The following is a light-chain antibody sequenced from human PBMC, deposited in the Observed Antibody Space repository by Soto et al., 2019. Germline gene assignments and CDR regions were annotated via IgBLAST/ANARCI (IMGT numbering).Light chain of an antibody. CDR3: QHYNSFSPT. CDR2: DAS. CDR1: QTIDNW. V-gene: IGKV1-5*01. J-gene: IGKJ1*01. Sequence: DIQMTQSPSTLSASVGDRVTITCRASQTIDNWLAWYQQKPEKAPELLIFDASTLRSGVPSRFSGSGSGTEFTLTISSVQPDDFATYYCQHYNSFSPTFGQGTKVEIK.